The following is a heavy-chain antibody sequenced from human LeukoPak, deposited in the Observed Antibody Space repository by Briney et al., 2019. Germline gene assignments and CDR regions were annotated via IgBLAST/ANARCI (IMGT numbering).Heavy chain of an antibody. Sequence: GGSLRLSCAASGFTFSSYAMSWVRQAPGKGLEWVSAIGTAGDTYYPGSVKGRFTISRENAKNSLYLQMNSLRAGDTAVYYCARGYYGDYTPSDAFDNWGQGTMVTVSS. CDR2: IGTAGDT. J-gene: IGHJ3*02. V-gene: IGHV3-13*01. CDR1: GFTFSSYA. D-gene: IGHD4-17*01. CDR3: ARGYYGDYTPSDAFDN.